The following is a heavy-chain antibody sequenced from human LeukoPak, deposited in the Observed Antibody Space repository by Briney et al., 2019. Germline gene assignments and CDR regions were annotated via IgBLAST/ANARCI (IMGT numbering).Heavy chain of an antibody. Sequence: GGSLRLSCAASGFTFSSYGMHWVRQAPGKGLEWVAVISYDGSNKYYADSVKGRFTISRDNSKNTLYLQMNGLRAEDTAVYYCAKDRMSGDYDLYYFDYWGQGTLVTVSS. CDR3: AKDRMSGDYDLYYFDY. D-gene: IGHD4-17*01. V-gene: IGHV3-30*18. J-gene: IGHJ4*02. CDR1: GFTFSSYG. CDR2: ISYDGSNK.